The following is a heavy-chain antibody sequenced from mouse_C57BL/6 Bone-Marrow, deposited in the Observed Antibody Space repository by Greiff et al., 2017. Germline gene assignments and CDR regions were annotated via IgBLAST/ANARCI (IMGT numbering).Heavy chain of an antibody. CDR1: GFTFSSYA. V-gene: IGHV5-4*01. CDR3: AREGIYYDYDGGYYYAMDY. CDR2: ISDGGSYT. Sequence: EVKLVESGGGLVKPGGSLKLSCAASGFTFSSYAMSWVRQTPEKRLEWVATISDGGSYTYYHDNVKGRFTISRDNAKNNLYLQMSHLKSEDTAMYYCAREGIYYDYDGGYYYAMDYWGQGTSVTVSS. D-gene: IGHD2-4*01. J-gene: IGHJ4*01.